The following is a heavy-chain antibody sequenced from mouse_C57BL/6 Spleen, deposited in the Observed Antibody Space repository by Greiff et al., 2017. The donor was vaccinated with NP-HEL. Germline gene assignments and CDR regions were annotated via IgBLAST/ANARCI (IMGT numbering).Heavy chain of an antibody. V-gene: IGHV2-2*01. CDR1: GFSLTSYG. J-gene: IGHJ1*03. CDR3: ARNNDYDGWYFDV. CDR2: IWSGGST. D-gene: IGHD2-4*01. Sequence: QVQLKQSGPGLVQPSQSLSITCTVSGFSLTSYGVHWVRQSPGKGLEWLGVIWSGGSTDYNAAFISRLSISKDNSKSQVFFKMNSLQADDTAIYYCARNNDYDGWYFDVWGTGTTVTVSS.